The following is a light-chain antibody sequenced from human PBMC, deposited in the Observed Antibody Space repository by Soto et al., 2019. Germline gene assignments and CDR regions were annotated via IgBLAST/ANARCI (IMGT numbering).Light chain of an antibody. CDR3: QQRSNWPIT. CDR1: QSVSSY. J-gene: IGKJ5*01. V-gene: IGKV3-11*01. Sequence: PGERATLSCMAVQSVSSYLAWYQQKPGQAPRLLIYDASNRATGIPARFSGGGSGTDFTLTISSLEPEDFAVYYCQQRSNWPITFGQGTRLEIK. CDR2: DAS.